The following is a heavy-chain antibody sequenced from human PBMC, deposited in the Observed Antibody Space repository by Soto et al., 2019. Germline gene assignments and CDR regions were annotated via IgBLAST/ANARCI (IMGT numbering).Heavy chain of an antibody. CDR2: IYYSGNT. V-gene: IGHV4-30-4*01. J-gene: IGHJ6*01. CDR1: GGSISRGYYY. CDR3: ASSSLYGMDV. Sequence: SATLSLPCSVSGGSISRGYYYWSWIRKPPGKGLEWIGNIYYSGNTYYNPSLKSRLNIAIDTVKNQFSLKGGSVTAADTAVYYCASSSLYGMDVRGQGTTVTVS.